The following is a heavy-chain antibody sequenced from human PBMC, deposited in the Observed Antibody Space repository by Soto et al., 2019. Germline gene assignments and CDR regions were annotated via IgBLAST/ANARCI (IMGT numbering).Heavy chain of an antibody. CDR1: GFTFTSSA. Sequence: ASVKVSCKASGFTFTSSAVQWVRQARGQRLKGIGWIVVGSGNTNYAQKFQERVTITRDMSTSTAYMELSSLRSEDTAVYYCAAGLAYYDFWSGYRPTPEGGMDVWGQGTTVTVSS. D-gene: IGHD3-3*01. CDR2: IVVGSGNT. J-gene: IGHJ6*02. V-gene: IGHV1-58*01. CDR3: AAGLAYYDFWSGYRPTPEGGMDV.